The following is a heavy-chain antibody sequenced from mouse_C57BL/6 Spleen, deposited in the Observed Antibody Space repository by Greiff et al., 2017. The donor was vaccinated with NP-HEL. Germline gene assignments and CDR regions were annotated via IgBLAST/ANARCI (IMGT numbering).Heavy chain of an antibody. Sequence: QVQLQQSGPELVKPGASVKISCKASGYAFSSSWMNWVKQRPGTGLEWIGRIYPGDGDTNYNGKFKGKATLTADKSSSTAYMQLSSLTYEDSAVYCCARKGDGGDYYAMDYWGQGTSVTVSS. J-gene: IGHJ4*01. D-gene: IGHD1-1*01. CDR2: IYPGDGDT. V-gene: IGHV1-82*01. CDR3: ARKGDGGDYYAMDY. CDR1: GYAFSSSW.